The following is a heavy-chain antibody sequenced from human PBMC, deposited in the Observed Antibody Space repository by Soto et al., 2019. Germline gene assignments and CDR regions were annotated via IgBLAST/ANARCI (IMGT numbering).Heavy chain of an antibody. CDR2: ISGSGGST. CDR3: AKDRIAAAGTEGYYYYGMDV. D-gene: IGHD6-13*01. V-gene: IGHV3-23*01. Sequence: GGSLRLSCAASGFTFSSYAMSWVRQDPGKGLEWVSAISGSGGSTYYADSVKGRFTISRDNSKNTLYLQMNSLRAEDTAVYYCAKDRIAAAGTEGYYYYGMDVWGQGTTVTVSS. J-gene: IGHJ6*02. CDR1: GFTFSSYA.